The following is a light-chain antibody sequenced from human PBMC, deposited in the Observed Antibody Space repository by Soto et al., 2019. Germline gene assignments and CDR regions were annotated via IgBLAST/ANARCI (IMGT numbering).Light chain of an antibody. V-gene: IGKV3-15*01. CDR2: GAS. Sequence: EIVMTQSPATLSVSPGERVTLSCRARQSVGSNLAWYQQKPGQAPRLLIYGASTRAPGIPARFSGSGSETEFTLTISSLQAEDSAVYFCQQYNRWPLTFGGGTKVEIK. CDR1: QSVGSN. CDR3: QQYNRWPLT. J-gene: IGKJ4*01.